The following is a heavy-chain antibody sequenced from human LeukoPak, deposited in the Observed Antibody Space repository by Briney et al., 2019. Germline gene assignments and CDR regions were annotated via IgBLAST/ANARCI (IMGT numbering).Heavy chain of an antibody. V-gene: IGHV4-59*01. D-gene: IGHD3-16*01. CDR1: GASISSYY. CDR2: IYYSGST. CDR3: ARVFWGQLHAFDS. Sequence: PSETLSLTCTVSGASISSYYWSWLRQPPGKGLEWIGYIYYSGSTNYNPSLKSRVTISIDTSKNQFSLNLSSVTAADTAVYYCARVFWGQLHAFDSWGQGTMVTVSS. J-gene: IGHJ3*01.